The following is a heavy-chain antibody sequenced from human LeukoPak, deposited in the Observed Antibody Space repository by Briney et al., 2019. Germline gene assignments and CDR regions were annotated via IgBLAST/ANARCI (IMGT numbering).Heavy chain of an antibody. D-gene: IGHD1-1*01. J-gene: IGHJ4*02. Sequence: GGSLRLSCAASGFTFSSYEMKWVRQAPGKGLEWVSYISSSGSTIYYADSVNGRFTISIDNAKNSLYLQMNSLRAEDTAVYYCARTQYNWNVLGYFDYWGQGTLVTVSS. CDR3: ARTQYNWNVLGYFDY. CDR2: ISSSGSTI. CDR1: GFTFSSYE. V-gene: IGHV3-48*03.